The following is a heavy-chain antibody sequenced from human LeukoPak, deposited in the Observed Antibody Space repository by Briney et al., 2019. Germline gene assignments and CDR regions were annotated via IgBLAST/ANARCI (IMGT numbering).Heavy chain of an antibody. CDR2: ISGGASTP. Sequence: PGGSLRLSCAASGFTFSSYAMRWVRQAPGKGLEWVSGISGGASTPYYADSVKGRFTISRDNSKSTLYLQMTSLSAEDTAVYYCAKRRTTVITMDYLDYWGQGTLVTVSS. V-gene: IGHV3-23*01. D-gene: IGHD4-17*01. CDR3: AKRRTTVITMDYLDY. CDR1: GFTFSSYA. J-gene: IGHJ4*02.